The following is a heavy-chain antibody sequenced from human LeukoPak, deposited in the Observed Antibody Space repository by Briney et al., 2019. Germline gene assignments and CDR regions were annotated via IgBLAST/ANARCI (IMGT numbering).Heavy chain of an antibody. CDR2: IYYSGST. J-gene: IGHJ6*03. CDR1: GGSISSYY. V-gene: IGHV4-59*12. CDR3: SSSSWRYYYYYYMDV. Sequence: SETLSLTCTVSGGSISSYYWSWIRQPPGKGLEWIGYIYYSGSTNYNPSLKSRVTISVDTSKNQFSLKLSSVTAADTAVYYCSSSSWRYYYYYYMDVWGKGTTVTVSS. D-gene: IGHD6-6*01.